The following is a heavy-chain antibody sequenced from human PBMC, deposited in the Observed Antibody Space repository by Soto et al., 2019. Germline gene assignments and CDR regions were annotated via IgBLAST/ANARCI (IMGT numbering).Heavy chain of an antibody. Sequence: GGSLRLSCAASGFAFSSHAMSWVRQAPGKGLEWVSAISGTGGSTYYADSVKGRFTISRDNSKNTLYLQMNSLRAEDTAIYYCAKGVCGDCALLPNRFDYWGQGTLVTVSS. V-gene: IGHV3-23*01. CDR1: GFAFSSHA. D-gene: IGHD2-21*01. CDR2: ISGTGGST. J-gene: IGHJ4*02. CDR3: AKGVCGDCALLPNRFDY.